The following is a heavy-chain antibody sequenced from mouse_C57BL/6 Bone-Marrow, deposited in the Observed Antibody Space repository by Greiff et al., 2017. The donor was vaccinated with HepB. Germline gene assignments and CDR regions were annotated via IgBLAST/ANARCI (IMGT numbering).Heavy chain of an antibody. D-gene: IGHD1-1*01. CDR1: GYTFTSYW. V-gene: IGHV1-55*01. CDR3: ARSERSYYYGSSFYWYFDV. Sequence: VQLQQPGAELVKPGASVKMSCKASGYTFTSYWITWVKQRPGQGLEWIGDIYPGSGSTNYNEKFKSKATLTVDTSSSTAYMQLSSLTSEDSAVYYCARSERSYYYGSSFYWYFDVWGTGTTVTVSS. J-gene: IGHJ1*03. CDR2: IYPGSGST.